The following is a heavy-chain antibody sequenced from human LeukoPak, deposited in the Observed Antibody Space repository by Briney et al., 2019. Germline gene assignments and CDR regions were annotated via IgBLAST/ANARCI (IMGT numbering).Heavy chain of an antibody. CDR1: LFTFSDYY. Sequence: GGSLRLSCAASLFTFSDYYMSWIRQAPGKGLEWVSYIRSSGSTLYYEDSVKGRFTISSDHAKKSLYLQMNSLRAEDTAVYYCAREGGDYGDYEAFDIWGQGTMVTVSS. CDR2: IRSSGSTL. D-gene: IGHD4-17*01. CDR3: AREGGDYGDYEAFDI. J-gene: IGHJ3*02. V-gene: IGHV3-11*01.